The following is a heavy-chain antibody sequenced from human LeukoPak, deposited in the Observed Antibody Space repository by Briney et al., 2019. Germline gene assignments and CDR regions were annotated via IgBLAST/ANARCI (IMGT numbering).Heavy chain of an antibody. CDR3: ARGSSSWSVLFDH. CDR1: GYTFTSYY. CDR2: INPSGGST. D-gene: IGHD6-13*01. J-gene: IGHJ4*02. V-gene: IGHV1-46*01. Sequence: ASVKVSCKASGYTFTSYYMHWVRQAPGQGLEWMGIINPSGGSTSYAQKFQGRVTMTRDTSISTAYMELSRLRSDDTAVYYCARGSSSWSVLFDHWGQGTLVTVSS.